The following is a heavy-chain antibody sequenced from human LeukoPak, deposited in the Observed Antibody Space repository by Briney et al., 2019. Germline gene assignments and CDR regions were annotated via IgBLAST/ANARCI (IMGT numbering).Heavy chain of an antibody. D-gene: IGHD3-10*01. CDR1: GYTFTSYY. CDR3: ARSITMVRGAHGTHFDY. CDR2: INPSGGST. J-gene: IGHJ4*02. V-gene: IGHV1-46*01. Sequence: ASVKVSCKASGYTFTSYYMHWVRQAPGQGLEWMGIINPSGGSTSYAQKFQGRVTMTRDTSTSTVYMELSSLRSEATAVYYCARSITMVRGAHGTHFDYWGQGTLVTVSS.